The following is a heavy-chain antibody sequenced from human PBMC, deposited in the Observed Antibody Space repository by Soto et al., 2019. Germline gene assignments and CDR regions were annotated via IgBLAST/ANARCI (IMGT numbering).Heavy chain of an antibody. CDR3: TRLRYGDHFDY. CDR1: GGSISSSSYY. J-gene: IGHJ4*02. V-gene: IGHV4-39*07. D-gene: IGHD4-17*01. Sequence: SETLSLTCTVSGGSISSSSYYWGWIRQPPGKGLEWIGSIYNSGSTNYNPSLKSRVTISLDTSKNQFSLNLTSVTAADTAVYYCTRLRYGDHFDYWGQGTLVTVSS. CDR2: IYNSGST.